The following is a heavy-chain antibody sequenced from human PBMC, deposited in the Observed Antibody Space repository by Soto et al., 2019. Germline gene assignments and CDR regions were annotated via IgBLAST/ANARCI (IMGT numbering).Heavy chain of an antibody. V-gene: IGHV3-30*18. CDR2: ISYDGSNK. D-gene: IGHD1-26*01. CDR1: GFPFISYG. Sequence: GGSLRLSCEASGFPFISYGMNWVRQAPGKGLEWVALISYDGSNKYYADSVKGRFTISRDNSKNTLYLQMNSLRAEDTAVYYCAKDVVVGATPGLGDYYYYYGMDVWGQGTTVTVSS. J-gene: IGHJ6*02. CDR3: AKDVVVGATPGLGDYYYYYGMDV.